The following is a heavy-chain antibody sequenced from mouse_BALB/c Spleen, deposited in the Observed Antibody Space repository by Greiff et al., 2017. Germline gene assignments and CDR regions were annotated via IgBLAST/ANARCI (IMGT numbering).Heavy chain of an antibody. V-gene: IGHV5-6*02. J-gene: IGHJ2*01. CDR2: ISSGGSYT. Sequence: DVMLVESGGDLVKPGGSLKLSCAASGFTFSSYGMSWVRQTPDKRLEWVATISSGGSYTYYPDSVKGRFTISRDNAKNTLYLQMSSLKSEDTAMYYCAIGTTGDYWGQGTTLTVSS. CDR1: GFTFSSYG. D-gene: IGHD2-14*01. CDR3: AIGTTGDY.